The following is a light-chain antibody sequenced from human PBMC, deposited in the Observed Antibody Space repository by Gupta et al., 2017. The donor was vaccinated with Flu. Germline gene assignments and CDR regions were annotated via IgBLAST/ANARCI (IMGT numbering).Light chain of an antibody. Sequence: EIVLTQSPGTLSLSPGERATLSCRASQSISSTYLAWYQHKPGQAPRLLVYGASSRATGIPDRFSGSGSGTDFTLTISRLEPEDFAVYYCQQSGVGPFGQGTKLEIK. CDR2: GAS. CDR3: QQSGVGP. J-gene: IGKJ2*01. CDR1: QSISSTY. V-gene: IGKV3-20*01.